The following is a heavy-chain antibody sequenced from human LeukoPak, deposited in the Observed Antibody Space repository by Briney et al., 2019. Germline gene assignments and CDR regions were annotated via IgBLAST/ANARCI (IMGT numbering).Heavy chain of an antibody. CDR3: ARGIIQ. D-gene: IGHD2-15*01. Sequence: GGSLRLSCAASRFTFSSYSMNWVRQAPGKGLEWVSSISSSGSYIYYADSVKGRFTISRDNAKNSLYMQMNSLRAEDTAVYYCARGIIQWGQGTLVTVSS. CDR1: RFTFSSYS. J-gene: IGHJ4*02. CDR2: ISSSGSYI. V-gene: IGHV3-21*01.